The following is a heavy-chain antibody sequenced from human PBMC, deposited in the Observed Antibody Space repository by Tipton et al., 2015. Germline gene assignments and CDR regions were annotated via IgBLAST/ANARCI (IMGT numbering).Heavy chain of an antibody. J-gene: IGHJ4*02. Sequence: SLRLSCAASGFTFSSYEMSWVRQAPGKGLEWIAYISSGGDKTFYGDSVRCRFTISRDNARNSLFLQMNSLRAEDTAVYYCARDLYYSDSSYYLEGHWGQGTAVTVSS. CDR3: ARDLYYSDSSYYLEGH. V-gene: IGHV3-48*03. CDR1: GFTFSSYE. D-gene: IGHD3-22*01. CDR2: ISSGGDKT.